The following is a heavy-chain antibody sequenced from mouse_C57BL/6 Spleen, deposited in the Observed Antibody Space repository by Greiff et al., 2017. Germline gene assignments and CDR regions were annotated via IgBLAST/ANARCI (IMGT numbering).Heavy chain of an antibody. D-gene: IGHD2-4*01. CDR2: IDPSDSYT. V-gene: IGHV1-50*01. J-gene: IGHJ2*01. CDR1: GYTFTSYW. CDR3: ANPYDYDVGYFDY. Sequence: QVQLQQPGAELVKPGASVKLSCKASGYTFTSYWMQWVKQRPGQGLEWIGEIDPSDSYTNYNQKFKGKATLTVDKSSSTAYMQLSSLTSEDSAVYYCANPYDYDVGYFDYWGKGTTLTVSS.